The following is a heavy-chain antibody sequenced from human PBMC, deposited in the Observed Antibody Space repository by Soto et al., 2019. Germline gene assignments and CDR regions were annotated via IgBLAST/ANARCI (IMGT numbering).Heavy chain of an antibody. CDR3: AKDELPYYYYYYMDV. V-gene: IGHV3-30*18. Sequence: QVQLVESGGGVVQPGRSLRLSCAASGFTFSSYGMHWVRQAPGKGLEWVAVISYDGSNKYYADSVKGRFTISRDNSKNTLDLQMNSLRAEDTAVYYCAKDELPYYYYYYMDVWGKGTTVTVSS. J-gene: IGHJ6*03. D-gene: IGHD1-7*01. CDR2: ISYDGSNK. CDR1: GFTFSSYG.